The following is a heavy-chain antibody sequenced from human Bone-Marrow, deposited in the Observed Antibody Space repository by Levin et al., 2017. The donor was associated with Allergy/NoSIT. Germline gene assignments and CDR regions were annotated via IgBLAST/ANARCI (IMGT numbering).Heavy chain of an antibody. D-gene: IGHD6-19*01. Sequence: GESLKISCAASGFSFNDHSMNWVRQAPGKGLEWVGRTRNKANFYTTEYAASVKGRFTISRADSRSSLYLQMHSLQTADTAVYYCDRKRDSSAYYIDLDDWGQGTPVTVSS. CDR2: TRNKANFYTT. J-gene: IGHJ4*01. V-gene: IGHV3-72*01. CDR3: DRKRDSSAYYIDLDD. CDR1: GFSFNDHS.